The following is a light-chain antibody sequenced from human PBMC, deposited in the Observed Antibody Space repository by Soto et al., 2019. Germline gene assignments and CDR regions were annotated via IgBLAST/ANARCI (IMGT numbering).Light chain of an antibody. CDR3: QHRSNWLA. Sequence: ELVLPQSPATLSLSPGARATLSGRASQSVSSYLAWYQQKPGQAPRLLIYDASNRATGIPARFSGSGSGTDFTLTITSLEPEDFAVYYCQHRSNWLAFGGGTKVDIK. CDR1: QSVSSY. V-gene: IGKV3-11*01. CDR2: DAS. J-gene: IGKJ4*01.